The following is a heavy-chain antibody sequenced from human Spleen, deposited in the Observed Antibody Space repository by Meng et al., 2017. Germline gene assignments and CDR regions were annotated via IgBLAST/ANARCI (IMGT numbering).Heavy chain of an antibody. V-gene: IGHV3-30*04. Sequence: GESLKISCAASGFTLSSYAMHWVRQAPGKGLEWVSVMAYDGGNEYYADSVKGRFNISRDNSKNTLYLQMNSLRAADTAVYYCARDFTTWGYYVYGLDVWGQGTTVTVSS. CDR2: MAYDGGNE. CDR3: ARDFTTWGYYVYGLDV. J-gene: IGHJ6*02. D-gene: IGHD2/OR15-2a*01. CDR1: GFTLSSYA.